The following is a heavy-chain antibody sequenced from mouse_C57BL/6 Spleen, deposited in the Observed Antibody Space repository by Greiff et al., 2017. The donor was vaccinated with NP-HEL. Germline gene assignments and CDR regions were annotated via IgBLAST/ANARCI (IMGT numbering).Heavy chain of an antibody. CDR2: IDPSDSYT. J-gene: IGHJ2*01. Sequence: QVQLKQPGAELVRPGTSVKLSCKASGYTFTSYWMHWVKQRPGQGLEWIGVIDPSDSYTNYNQKFKGKATLTVDTSSSTAYMQLSSLTSEDSAVYYCARGSNYLYYWGQGTTLTVSS. CDR1: GYTFTSYW. V-gene: IGHV1-59*01. CDR3: ARGSNYLYY. D-gene: IGHD5-1*01.